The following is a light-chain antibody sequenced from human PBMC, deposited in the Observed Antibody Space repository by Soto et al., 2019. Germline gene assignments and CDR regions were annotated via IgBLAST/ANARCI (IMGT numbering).Light chain of an antibody. CDR3: CSYAGNDYV. CDR2: DVS. Sequence: QSALTQPRSVSGSPGQSVTISCTGTSSDVGGYNYVYWYQQHPGKAPKLMIYDVSKRPSGVPDRFSGSKSVNTASLTISGLQAEDAEDYYCCSYAGNDYVFGTGTKVTVL. J-gene: IGLJ1*01. CDR1: SSDVGGYNY. V-gene: IGLV2-11*01.